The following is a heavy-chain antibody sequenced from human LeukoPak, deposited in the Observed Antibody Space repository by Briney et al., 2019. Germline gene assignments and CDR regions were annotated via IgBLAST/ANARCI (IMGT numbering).Heavy chain of an antibody. V-gene: IGHV3-9*01. CDR1: GFTFDDYA. D-gene: IGHD4-17*01. Sequence: QPGGSLRLSCAASGFTFDDYAMHWVRQAPGKGLEWVSGISWNSGSIGYADSVKGRFTISRDNAKNSLYLQMNSLRTEDTALYYCAKGLDYGDYAGYWGQGTLVTVSS. CDR2: ISWNSGSI. J-gene: IGHJ4*02. CDR3: AKGLDYGDYAGY.